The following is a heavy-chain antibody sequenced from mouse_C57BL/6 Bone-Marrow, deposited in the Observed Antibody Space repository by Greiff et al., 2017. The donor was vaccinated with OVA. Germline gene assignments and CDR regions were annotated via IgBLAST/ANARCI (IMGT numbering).Heavy chain of an antibody. CDR1: GYTFTSYG. Sequence: QVQLQQSGAELARPGASVKLSCKASGYTFTSYGISWVKQRTGQGLEWIGEIYPRSGNTYYNGKFKGKATLTADKSSSTAYMELRSLTSEDSAVYFCARHYYGSSFYAMDYWGQGTSVTVSS. V-gene: IGHV1-81*01. CDR2: IYPRSGNT. J-gene: IGHJ4*01. CDR3: ARHYYGSSFYAMDY. D-gene: IGHD1-1*01.